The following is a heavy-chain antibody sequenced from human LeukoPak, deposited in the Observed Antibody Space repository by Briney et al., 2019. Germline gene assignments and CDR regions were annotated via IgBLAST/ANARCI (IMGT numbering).Heavy chain of an antibody. CDR2: IYHSGST. J-gene: IGHJ4*02. CDR1: GGSISSSNW. D-gene: IGHD3-10*01. CDR3: ATNGGFGESYFDY. Sequence: PSGSLSLTCAVSGGSISSSNWWSWVPQPPGKGLEWTGQIYHSGSTNYNPSLKSRVSISVDKSKSQFSLKQCSVREPDTAADYCATNGGFGESYFDYWGQGTLVTVSS. V-gene: IGHV4-4*02.